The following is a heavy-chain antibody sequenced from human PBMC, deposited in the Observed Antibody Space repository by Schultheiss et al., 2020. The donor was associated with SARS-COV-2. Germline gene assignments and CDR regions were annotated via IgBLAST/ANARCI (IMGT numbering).Heavy chain of an antibody. CDR2: ISGSGGST. J-gene: IGHJ4*02. CDR3: AKQKGGFLDWPDY. V-gene: IGHV3-23*01. D-gene: IGHD3/OR15-3a*01. CDR1: GFTFSSYA. Sequence: GGSLRLSCAASGFTFSSYAMSWVRQAPGKGLEWVSAISGSGGSTYYADSVKGRFTISRDNSKNTLYLQMNSLRDEDTAVYYCAKQKGGFLDWPDYWGQGTLVTVSS.